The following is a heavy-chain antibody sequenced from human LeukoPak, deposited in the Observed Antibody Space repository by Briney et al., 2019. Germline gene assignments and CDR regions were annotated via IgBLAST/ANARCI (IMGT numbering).Heavy chain of an antibody. CDR1: GDSITSRTSC. CDR2: MYHTGDT. V-gene: IGHV4-39*01. CDR3: ARHVAVAANYDY. Sequence: PSETLSLTCTVSGDSITSRTSCWSWIRQPPGKGLEWITCMYHTGDTFYSPSLRSRVTISIDTSKNQFSLKLSSVTAADTALYYCARHVAVAANYDYWGQGSLVIVSS. J-gene: IGHJ4*02. D-gene: IGHD6-19*01.